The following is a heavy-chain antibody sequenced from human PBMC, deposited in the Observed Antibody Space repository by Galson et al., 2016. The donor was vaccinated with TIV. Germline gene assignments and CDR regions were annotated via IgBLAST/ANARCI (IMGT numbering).Heavy chain of an antibody. CDR3: AREPRSGNYFDY. J-gene: IGHJ4*02. CDR2: IYPGDSDT. Sequence: QSGAEVKKPGESLKISCQGSGYPFTTYRIAWVRQVPGKGLEWMGVIYPGDSDTTYNPSFQGQVTISADKSIRTAYLQWSSLKASDTAMYYCAREPRSGNYFDYWGQGALVTVSS. V-gene: IGHV5-51*03. CDR1: GYPFTTYR. D-gene: IGHD2-15*01.